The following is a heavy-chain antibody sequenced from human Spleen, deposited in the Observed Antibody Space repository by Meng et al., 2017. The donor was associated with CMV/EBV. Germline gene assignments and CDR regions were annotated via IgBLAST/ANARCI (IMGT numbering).Heavy chain of an antibody. J-gene: IGHJ4*02. CDR2: ISDRSRTI. Sequence: GGSLRLSCAASGFTFSSYSMNWVRQAPGKGLEWVAYISDRSRTIHYADSVKGRFTTSRDNAKKSLYLQMNSLRDEDTAVYYCTRGVGVTVESGDYWGQGTLVTVSS. D-gene: IGHD1-26*01. CDR3: TRGVGVTVESGDY. V-gene: IGHV3-48*02. CDR1: GFTFSSYS.